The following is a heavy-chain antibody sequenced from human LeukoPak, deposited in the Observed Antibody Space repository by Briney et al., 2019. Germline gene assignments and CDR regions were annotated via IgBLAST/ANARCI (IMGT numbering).Heavy chain of an antibody. CDR3: ARTGSSSSGSLGC. CDR1: GGSISSYH. Sequence: SETLSLTCTVSGGSISSYHWSWIRQPPGKGLEWIGYIYYSGSTNYNPSLKSRVTISVDTSKNQFSLKLSSVTAADTAVYYCARTGSSSSGSLGCWGQGTLVTVSS. J-gene: IGHJ4*02. V-gene: IGHV4-59*12. CDR2: IYYSGST. D-gene: IGHD6-6*01.